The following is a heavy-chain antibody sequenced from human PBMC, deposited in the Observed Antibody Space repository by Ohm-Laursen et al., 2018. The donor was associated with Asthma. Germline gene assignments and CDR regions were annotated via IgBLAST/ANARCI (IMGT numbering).Heavy chain of an antibody. D-gene: IGHD1-26*01. Sequence: SLRLSCAASGYTFSRYSIHWIRQAPGKGLEWVASISTASTFIYYADSVRGRFTTSRDNARSLVFLQMDSLRAEDTALYYCARIGPEWELPGREYSLHHWGQGTQVTVSS. CDR3: ARIGPEWELPGREYSLHH. CDR1: GYTFSRYS. J-gene: IGHJ1*01. CDR2: ISTASTFI. V-gene: IGHV3-21*01.